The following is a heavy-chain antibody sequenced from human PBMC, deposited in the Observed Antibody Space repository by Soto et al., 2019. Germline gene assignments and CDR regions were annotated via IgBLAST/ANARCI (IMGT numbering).Heavy chain of an antibody. Sequence: QVQLQESGPGLVKPSETLSLTCTVSGGSIYRSGYYWGWIRQPPGRGLEWIGNIDYNGVTYSNLSLKSGVTISRDMSKNQFSLKLTSVTAADTALYYCGKVLVGATGHTDSDSWGPGTLVAVSS. CDR2: IDYNGVT. CDR1: GGSIYRSGYY. J-gene: IGHJ4*02. D-gene: IGHD2-15*01. CDR3: GKVLVGATGHTDSDS. V-gene: IGHV4-39*01.